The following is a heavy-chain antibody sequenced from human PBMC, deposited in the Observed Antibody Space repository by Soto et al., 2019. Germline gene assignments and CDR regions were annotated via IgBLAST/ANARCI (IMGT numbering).Heavy chain of an antibody. J-gene: IGHJ6*02. V-gene: IGHV1-2*02. Sequence: AAVKVSCKASGYTFTGYYIHWVREAPGQGLEWMGWINPQTGGTSYGQKFQGRVTLSRDTSINTAYLELSRLRFDDAAVYFCARERYQVISDGMDVWGQGTTVTVSS. CDR3: ARERYQVISDGMDV. CDR2: INPQTGGT. CDR1: GYTFTGYY. D-gene: IGHD2-2*01.